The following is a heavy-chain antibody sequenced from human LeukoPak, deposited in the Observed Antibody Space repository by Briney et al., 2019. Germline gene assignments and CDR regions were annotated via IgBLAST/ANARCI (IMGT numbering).Heavy chain of an antibody. Sequence: GGSLRLSCAASGFTFSDYYMSWIRQAPGKGLEWLSYITSSGSTIYYADSVKGRFTISRDNAKNSLFLQMNNLRAEDTAVHYCARRRVDTSMARIDYWGQGTLVTVSS. J-gene: IGHJ4*02. CDR1: GFTFSDYY. D-gene: IGHD5-18*01. V-gene: IGHV3-11*04. CDR3: ARRRVDTSMARIDY. CDR2: ITSSGSTI.